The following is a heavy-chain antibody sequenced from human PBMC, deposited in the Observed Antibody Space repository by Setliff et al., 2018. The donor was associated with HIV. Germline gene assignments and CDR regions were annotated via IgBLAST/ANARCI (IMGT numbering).Heavy chain of an antibody. CDR1: GYTFNIYG. V-gene: IGHV1-3*01. D-gene: IGHD2-21*02. CDR2: INAADGNT. Sequence: ASVKVSCKTSGYTFNIYGMHWVRQAPGQRLEWMGWINAADGNTKYSQKLQGRVTITRDTSASTAHMELSSLRSEDTAVYYCVRDRFTGAYCGGACGWFDPWGQGTLVTVSS. J-gene: IGHJ5*02. CDR3: VRDRFTGAYCGGACGWFDP.